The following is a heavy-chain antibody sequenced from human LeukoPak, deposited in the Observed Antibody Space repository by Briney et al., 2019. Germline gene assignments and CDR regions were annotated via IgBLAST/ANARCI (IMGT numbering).Heavy chain of an antibody. D-gene: IGHD2-15*01. J-gene: IGHJ4*02. CDR2: IDYRGTT. Sequence: PSETLSLTCTVSGGSTSSYYWSWIRQPPGKGLEWIGYIDYRGTTNYNPSLKSRVTISVDPSKSQFSLRLSSVTAADTAVYYCARGWGYCSGGNCYFTYFDYWGQGALVTVSS. V-gene: IGHV4-59*01. CDR3: ARGWGYCSGGNCYFTYFDY. CDR1: GGSTSSYY.